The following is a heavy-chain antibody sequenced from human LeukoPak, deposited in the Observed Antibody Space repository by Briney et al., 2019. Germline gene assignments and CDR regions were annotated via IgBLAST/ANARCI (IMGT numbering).Heavy chain of an antibody. J-gene: IGHJ4*02. CDR2: ISGSGGST. Sequence: GGSLRLSCAASGFTFSSYAMSWVRQAPGKGLEWVSAISGSGGSTYYADSVKGRFTISRDNSKNTLYLQMNSLRAEDTAVYYCARTHIQWELPKPFDYWGQGTLVTVSS. CDR1: GFTFSSYA. V-gene: IGHV3-23*01. CDR3: ARTHIQWELPKPFDY. D-gene: IGHD1-26*01.